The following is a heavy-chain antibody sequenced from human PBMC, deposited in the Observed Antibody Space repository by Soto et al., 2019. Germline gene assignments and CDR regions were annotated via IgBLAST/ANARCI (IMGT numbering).Heavy chain of an antibody. D-gene: IGHD6-6*01. Sequence: QVQLVQSGAELKKPGASVKVSCKASGYTFTTYDITWVRQAPGQGLEWMGWISGYNGNTKYAQRLQGRVTMTTETSTSKAYMELRSLRSDDTAVYYCARDSTARLAWFDPWGQGTLVIVSS. J-gene: IGHJ5*02. CDR1: GYTFTTYD. V-gene: IGHV1-18*04. CDR3: ARDSTARLAWFDP. CDR2: ISGYNGNT.